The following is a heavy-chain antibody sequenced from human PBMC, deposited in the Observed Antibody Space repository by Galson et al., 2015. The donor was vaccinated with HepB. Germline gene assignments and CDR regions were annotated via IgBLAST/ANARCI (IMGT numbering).Heavy chain of an antibody. CDR3: ARVVTIVRGIGISWFDP. V-gene: IGHV1-46*01. CDR2: MNPGGGSP. CDR1: GYTFTSDH. J-gene: IGHJ5*02. D-gene: IGHD3-10*01. Sequence: SVKVSCKASGYTFTSDHMHWVRQAPGQAFEWMGIMNPGGGSPRYAQKFQGRITMTRDTSTSTDYMELSGLTSEDTAVYYCARVVTIVRGIGISWFDPWGQGTLVTVSS.